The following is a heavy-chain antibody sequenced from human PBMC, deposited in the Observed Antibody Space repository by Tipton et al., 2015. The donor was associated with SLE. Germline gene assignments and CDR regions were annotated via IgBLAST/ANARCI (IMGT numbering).Heavy chain of an antibody. J-gene: IGHJ4*02. CDR1: GFTFNTYA. CDR3: ARDGLFRFFDY. CDR2: ISSGGDNK. V-gene: IGHV3-48*03. D-gene: IGHD3-10*01. Sequence: GSLRLSCAASGFTFNTYAMSWVRQAPGQGLEWLSYISSGGDNKYYADSVKGRFTISRDDAKNSVYLQMRGLRAEDTALYYCARDGLFRFFDYWGQGTLVTVST.